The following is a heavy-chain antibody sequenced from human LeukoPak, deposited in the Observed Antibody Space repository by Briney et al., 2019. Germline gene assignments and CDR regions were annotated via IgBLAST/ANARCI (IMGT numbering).Heavy chain of an antibody. D-gene: IGHD5-18*01. V-gene: IGHV4-38-2*01. CDR1: GFSISSGYY. Sequence: LGTLSLTWAVSGFSISSGYYRGWVRAPPREGVGGFGSIFHSGSTYYNPSLKSRVTISVDTSKNQFSLKLSSVTAADTAVYYCASPAMAFIDQGRYNYYYYMDVWGKGTTVTVSS. J-gene: IGHJ6*03. CDR3: ASPAMAFIDQGRYNYYYYMDV. CDR2: IFHSGST.